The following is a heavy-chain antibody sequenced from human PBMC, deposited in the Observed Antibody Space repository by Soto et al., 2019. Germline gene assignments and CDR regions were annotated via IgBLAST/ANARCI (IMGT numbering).Heavy chain of an antibody. V-gene: IGHV3-23*01. CDR1: GFTLSGYD. Sequence: PGGSLRLSCAASGFTLSGYDIHWVRQATGKGLEWVSAISGSGGSTYYADSVKGRFTISRDNSKNTLYLQMNSLRAEDTAVYYCAKARQDDFWSGYEYGMDVWGQGTTVTVAS. D-gene: IGHD3-3*01. CDR3: AKARQDDFWSGYEYGMDV. J-gene: IGHJ6*02. CDR2: ISGSGGST.